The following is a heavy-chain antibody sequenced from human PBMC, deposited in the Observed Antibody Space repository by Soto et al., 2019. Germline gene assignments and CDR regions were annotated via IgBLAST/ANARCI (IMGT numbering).Heavy chain of an antibody. CDR1: GYTFTSYG. Sequence: QVQLVQSGAEVKKPGASVKVSCKASGYTFTSYGISWVRQAPGQGLEWMGWISAYNGNTNYAQKLQGRVTMTTDTSTSTAYMELRSLRSDDTAVYYCARALRVLEWLSGGSNWFDPWGQGTLVTVSS. J-gene: IGHJ5*02. D-gene: IGHD3-3*01. CDR2: ISAYNGNT. CDR3: ARALRVLEWLSGGSNWFDP. V-gene: IGHV1-18*01.